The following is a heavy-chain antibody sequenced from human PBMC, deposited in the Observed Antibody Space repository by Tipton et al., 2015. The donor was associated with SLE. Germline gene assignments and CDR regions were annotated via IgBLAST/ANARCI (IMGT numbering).Heavy chain of an antibody. CDR3: ARAIGNLGDFWSGYYLDY. D-gene: IGHD3-3*01. V-gene: IGHV3-23*01. CDR2: ISGSGSSR. J-gene: IGHJ4*02. CDR1: GFTVGTYA. Sequence: GSLRLSCAASGFTVGTYAMTWVRQAPGKGLERVASISGSGSSRYHADSVMGRFTISRDTSTNTLSLQMNSLRAEDTALYYCARAIGNLGDFWSGYYLDYWGQGALVTVSS.